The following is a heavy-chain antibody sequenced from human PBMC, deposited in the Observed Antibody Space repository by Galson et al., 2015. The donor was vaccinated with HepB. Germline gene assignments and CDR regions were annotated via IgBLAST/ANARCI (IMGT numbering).Heavy chain of an antibody. D-gene: IGHD6-19*01. CDR1: GGSFSGYY. J-gene: IGHJ4*02. V-gene: IGHV4-34*01. CDR3: ARGRMVGMGSGWVY. CDR2: INHSGST. Sequence: TLSLTCAVYGGSFSGYYWSWIRQPPGKGLEWIGEINHSGSTNYNPSLKSRVTISVDTSKNQFSLKLSSVTAADTAVYYCARGRMVGMGSGWVYWGQGTLVTVSS.